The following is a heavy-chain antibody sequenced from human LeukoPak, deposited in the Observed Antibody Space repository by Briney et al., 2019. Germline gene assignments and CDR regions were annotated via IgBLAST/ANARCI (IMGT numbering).Heavy chain of an antibody. CDR2: INHSGST. CDR1: GGSFSGYY. V-gene: IGHV4-34*01. CDR3: ARHGSRGYCSSTSCYIDY. J-gene: IGHJ4*02. Sequence: SETLSLTCAVYGGSFSGYYWSWIRQPPGKGLEWIGEINHSGSTNYNPSLKSRVTISVDASKNQFSLKLSSVTAADTAVYYCARHGSRGYCSSTSCYIDYWGQGTLVTVSS. D-gene: IGHD2-2*02.